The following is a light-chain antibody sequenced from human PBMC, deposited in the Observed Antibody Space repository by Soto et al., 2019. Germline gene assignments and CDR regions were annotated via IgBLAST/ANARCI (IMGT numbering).Light chain of an antibody. V-gene: IGKV3-20*01. CDR2: RAS. Sequence: EIVLTQSPGTLSLSPGERATLPCIASQSVTRNYLAWHQQKPGQTPRLVAYRASSRATGIPERFSGSGSGTDFTLTISRLEPEDFEVYYCQQHGSSPITFGQGTRLEIK. CDR3: QQHGSSPIT. J-gene: IGKJ5*01. CDR1: QSVTRNY.